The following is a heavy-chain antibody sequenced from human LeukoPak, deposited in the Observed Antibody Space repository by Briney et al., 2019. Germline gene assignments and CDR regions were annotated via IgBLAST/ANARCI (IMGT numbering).Heavy chain of an antibody. CDR1: GLTFSSYA. D-gene: IGHD3-16*01. Sequence: GGSLRLSCAASGLTFSSYAMSWVRQAPGKGLEWVSAISGSGGSTYYADSVKGRFTISRDNSKNTLYLQMNSLRAEDTAVYYCAKDYYDYVWGSLRPIFDYWGQGTLVTVSS. V-gene: IGHV3-23*01. J-gene: IGHJ4*02. CDR3: AKDYYDYVWGSLRPIFDY. CDR2: ISGSGGST.